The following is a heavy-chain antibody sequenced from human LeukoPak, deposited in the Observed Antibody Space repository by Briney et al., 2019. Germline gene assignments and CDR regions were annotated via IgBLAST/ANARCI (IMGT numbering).Heavy chain of an antibody. V-gene: IGHV3-48*03. Sequence: PGGSLRLSCAASGFTFSSYEMNWVRQAPGKGLEWVSYISSSGSTIHYADSVKGRFTISRDNAKSSLYLQMNSLRAEDTAVYYCARDSSSWYGSFDYWGQGTLVTVSS. CDR1: GFTFSSYE. CDR3: ARDSSSWYGSFDY. CDR2: ISSSGSTI. J-gene: IGHJ4*02. D-gene: IGHD6-13*01.